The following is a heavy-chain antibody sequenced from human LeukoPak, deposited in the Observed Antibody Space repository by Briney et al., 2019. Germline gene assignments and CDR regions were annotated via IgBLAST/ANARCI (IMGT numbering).Heavy chain of an antibody. Sequence: VKVSCKASGGTFSTYAISWVRQAPGQGLEWMGESTPILGTANYAQKFQGRVTINADQSTSTAYMELSSLRSEDTAVYYCARSLIDYGGSYDAFDIWGQGTMVTISS. CDR3: ARSLIDYGGSYDAFDI. CDR2: STPILGTA. J-gene: IGHJ3*02. D-gene: IGHD4-23*01. CDR1: GGTFSTYA. V-gene: IGHV1-69*10.